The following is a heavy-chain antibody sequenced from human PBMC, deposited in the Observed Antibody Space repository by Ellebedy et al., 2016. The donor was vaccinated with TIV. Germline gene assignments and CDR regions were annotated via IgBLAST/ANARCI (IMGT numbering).Heavy chain of an antibody. V-gene: IGHV3-21*01. Sequence: GESLKISCATSGFAFSGFAMNWVRQAPGQGLEWVSSIGAGGSDVFYTDSVRGRFAIFRDDAKTSIYLQMNSLRVEDTDVYYCVRFPRGAPFADYYYYMDVWGEGTTVTVSS. CDR2: IGAGGSDV. J-gene: IGHJ6*03. D-gene: IGHD3-10*01. CDR1: GFAFSGFA. CDR3: VRFPRGAPFADYYYYMDV.